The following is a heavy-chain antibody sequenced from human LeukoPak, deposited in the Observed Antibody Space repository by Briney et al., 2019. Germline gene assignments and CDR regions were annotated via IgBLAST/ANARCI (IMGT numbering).Heavy chain of an antibody. V-gene: IGHV3-23*01. CDR2: ISGSGGNT. D-gene: IGHD4-17*01. CDR1: GFTFSSYA. Sequence: GGSLRLSCAASGFTFSSYAMSWVRQTPGKGPEWVSAISGSGGNTYYADSVKGRFTISRDNSKNTLYLQMNSLRAEDTAVYYCAKDRRGGTTVSFFDYWGQGTLVTVSS. CDR3: AKDRRGGTTVSFFDY. J-gene: IGHJ4*02.